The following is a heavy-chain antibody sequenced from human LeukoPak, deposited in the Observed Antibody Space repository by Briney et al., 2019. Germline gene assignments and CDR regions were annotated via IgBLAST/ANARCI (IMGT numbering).Heavy chain of an antibody. J-gene: IGHJ4*02. CDR1: GGSISSYY. D-gene: IGHD6-19*01. Sequence: PSETLSLTCTVPGGSISSYYWTWIRQPPGKGLEWIGYIYYSGSTSYNPSLKSRVTISIDTSKNQFSLILSSVTAADTAVYYCARESIAVAGFDYWGQGALVTVSS. V-gene: IGHV4-59*01. CDR3: ARESIAVAGFDY. CDR2: IYYSGST.